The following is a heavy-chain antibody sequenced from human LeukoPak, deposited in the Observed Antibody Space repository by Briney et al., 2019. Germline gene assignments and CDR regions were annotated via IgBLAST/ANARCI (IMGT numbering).Heavy chain of an antibody. J-gene: IGHJ4*02. CDR3: ARGGFGSGSHFDY. Sequence: GASVKVSCKASGYTFTSYDINWVRQATGQGLEWMGWMNPNSGDTGYVQKFQGRVTMTRSTSISTAYMELRSLRSEDTAIYYCARGGFGSGSHFDYWGQGTLVTVSS. V-gene: IGHV1-8*01. CDR2: MNPNSGDT. CDR1: GYTFTSYD. D-gene: IGHD3-10*01.